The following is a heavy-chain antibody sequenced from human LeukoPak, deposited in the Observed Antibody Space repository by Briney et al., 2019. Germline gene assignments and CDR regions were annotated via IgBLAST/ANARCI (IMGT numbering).Heavy chain of an antibody. Sequence: PSETLSLTCTVSDDSISDYYRGWIRQPPGKGLEWIGYIHNSGTSTYNLSLKSRVTISADTSKNQFSLRLSSVTAADTAVYYCGSNWSDFDYWGQGILVTVSS. V-gene: IGHV4-59*08. J-gene: IGHJ4*02. D-gene: IGHD1-1*01. CDR1: DDSISDYY. CDR3: GSNWSDFDY. CDR2: IHNSGTS.